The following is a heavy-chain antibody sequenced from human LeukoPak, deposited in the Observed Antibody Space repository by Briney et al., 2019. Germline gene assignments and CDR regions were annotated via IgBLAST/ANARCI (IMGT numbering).Heavy chain of an antibody. CDR2: IKEDGSEK. CDR1: GFTFSRHW. Sequence: GGSLRLSCVASGFTFSRHWMSWVRQAPGKGLEWVASIKEDGSEKTYVDSVRGRFTISRDNAKNSLDLQMNSLRAEDTAVYYCVLAYAKCLYWGQGTLVTVSS. CDR3: VLAYAKCLY. D-gene: IGHD2-2*01. J-gene: IGHJ4*02. V-gene: IGHV3-7*01.